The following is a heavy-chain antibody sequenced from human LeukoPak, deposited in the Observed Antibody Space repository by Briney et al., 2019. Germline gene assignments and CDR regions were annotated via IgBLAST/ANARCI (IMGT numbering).Heavy chain of an antibody. Sequence: PSETLSLTCTVAGGSISSGSYYWSWIRQPAGKGLEWIGRIYTRGRTNYNPSLRSRVTISVDTSKNQFSLNLRSVTAADTAVYYCASHQYYDLPGGAFDIWGLGTMVTVSS. CDR2: IYTRGRT. D-gene: IGHD3-3*01. CDR1: GGSISSGSYY. CDR3: ASHQYYDLPGGAFDI. V-gene: IGHV4-61*02. J-gene: IGHJ3*02.